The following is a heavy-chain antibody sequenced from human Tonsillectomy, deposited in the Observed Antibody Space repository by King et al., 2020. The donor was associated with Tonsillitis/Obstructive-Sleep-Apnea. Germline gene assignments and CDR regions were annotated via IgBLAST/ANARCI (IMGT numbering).Heavy chain of an antibody. J-gene: IGHJ4*02. CDR2: MNPYSGNT. CDR1: GYTFTNYD. CDR3: AMGVGIYYAGRDY. D-gene: IGHD1-26*01. Sequence: QLVQSGAEVKKPGASVKVSCKASGYTFTNYDINWVRQATGQGLEWMGWMNPYSGNTDYAQKFQGRVTMTRNTSISTAYMELSSRRSEDTAVYYCAMGVGIYYAGRDYWGQGTLVTVSS. V-gene: IGHV1-8*01.